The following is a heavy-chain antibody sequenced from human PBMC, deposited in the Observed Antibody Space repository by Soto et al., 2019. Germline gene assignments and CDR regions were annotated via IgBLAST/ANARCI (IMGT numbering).Heavy chain of an antibody. Sequence: ASVKVSCEASGYTFTRYGIHWVRQAPGQRLEWMGWINAANGDTKYSPKFQGRVTITRDTYASTAYMELSSLRSEDTAVYYCVRRHVSATGIDWFDPWGQGPLVPASS. CDR2: INAANGDT. D-gene: IGHD6-13*01. CDR3: VRRHVSATGIDWFDP. CDR1: GYTFTRYG. V-gene: IGHV1-3*01. J-gene: IGHJ5*02.